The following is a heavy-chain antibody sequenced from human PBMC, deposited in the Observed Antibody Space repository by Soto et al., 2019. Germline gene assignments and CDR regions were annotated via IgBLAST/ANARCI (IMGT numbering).Heavy chain of an antibody. CDR3: ARHPKLGYCSSTSCYSPYYYYGMDV. J-gene: IGHJ6*02. D-gene: IGHD2-2*01. CDR1: GGSISSGDYY. Sequence: PSETLSLTCTVSGGSISSGDYYWSWIRQPPGKGLEWIGSIYYSGSTYYDPSLKSRVTISVDTSKNQFSLKLSSVTAADTAVYYCARHPKLGYCSSTSCYSPYYYYGMDVWGQGTTVTVSS. V-gene: IGHV4-39*01. CDR2: IYYSGST.